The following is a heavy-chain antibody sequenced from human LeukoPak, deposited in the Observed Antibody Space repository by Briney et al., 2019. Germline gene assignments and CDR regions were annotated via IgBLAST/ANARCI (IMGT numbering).Heavy chain of an antibody. J-gene: IGHJ6*02. CDR2: IGGSGGST. D-gene: IGHD3-10*01. V-gene: IGHV3-23*01. CDR1: GFTFSSYA. CDR3: AKVAFTVMVRGSMDV. Sequence: GGSLRLSCAASGFTFSSYAMSWVRQAPGKGLECVSAIGGSGGSTYYADSVKGRFTISRDNSKNTLYLQMNSLRAEDTAVYYCAKVAFTVMVRGSMDVWGQGTTVTVSS.